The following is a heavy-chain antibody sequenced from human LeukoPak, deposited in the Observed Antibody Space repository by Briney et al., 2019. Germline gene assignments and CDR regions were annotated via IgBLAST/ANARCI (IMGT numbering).Heavy chain of an antibody. V-gene: IGHV1-2*02. CDR1: GYTFTGYY. Sequence: ASVKVSCKASGYTFTGYYMHWVRQAPGQGLEWMGWINPNSGGTNYAQKFQGGVTMTRDTSISTAYMELSRLRSDDTAVYYCARDLRVRATDAFDIWGQGTMVTVSS. CDR3: ARDLRVRATDAFDI. D-gene: IGHD3-10*01. CDR2: INPNSGGT. J-gene: IGHJ3*02.